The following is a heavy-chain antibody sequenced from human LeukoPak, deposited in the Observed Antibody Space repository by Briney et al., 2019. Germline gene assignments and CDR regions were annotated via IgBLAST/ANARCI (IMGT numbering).Heavy chain of an antibody. CDR1: GFTFSSFA. V-gene: IGHV3-23*01. J-gene: IGHJ4*02. D-gene: IGHD6-6*01. CDR2: ISGSGDT. CDR3: ARDKGTSYLSSFDY. Sequence: GGSLRLSCAASGFTFSSFAMSWVRQAPGKGLEWVSAISGSGDTYYADSVKGRFTISRDNSKNTLYLQMNSLRAADTAVYYCARDKGTSYLSSFDYWGQGTLVTVSS.